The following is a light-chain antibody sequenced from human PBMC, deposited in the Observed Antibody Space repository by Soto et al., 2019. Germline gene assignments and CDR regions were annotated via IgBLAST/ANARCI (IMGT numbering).Light chain of an antibody. Sequence: EVVMTQSPATVSVSPGEGVTLSCRASQTISNDLAWYQQKPGHAPRLLIYGASTRATGVPARFSGGGSGTEFTLTIISLQSEDFAFYYCQQNKKLPPVTFGGGNKVEIK. CDR3: QQNKKLPPVT. CDR2: GAS. J-gene: IGKJ4*01. V-gene: IGKV3-15*01. CDR1: QTISND.